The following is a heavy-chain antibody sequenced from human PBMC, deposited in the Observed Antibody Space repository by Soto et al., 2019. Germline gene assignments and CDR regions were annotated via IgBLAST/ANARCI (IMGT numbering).Heavy chain of an antibody. D-gene: IGHD3-22*01. CDR2: ISSSGSTR. V-gene: IGHV3-11*01. CDR1: GLTFSYYY. CDR3: ARGLYYYDSSGYPGY. J-gene: IGHJ4*02. Sequence: GCRGLPCRASGLTFSYYYMIVIRQAPGKGLEWVSYISSSGSTRYYSDSVKGRFTISRDNAKNSLYLQMNSLRAEDTAVYYCARGLYYYDSSGYPGYWGQGTLVPVSS.